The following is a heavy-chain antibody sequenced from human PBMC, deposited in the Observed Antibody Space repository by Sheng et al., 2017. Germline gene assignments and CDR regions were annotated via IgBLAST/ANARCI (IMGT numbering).Heavy chain of an antibody. J-gene: IGHJ6*02. CDR1: GFSFKDYG. V-gene: IGHV3-48*03. CDR3: ARDLWFGETYYYGMDV. CDR2: ITTSGSMI. Sequence: EAQLEESGGRLVQPGGSLRLSCVASGFSFKDYGMNWVRQAPGKGLEWLSYITTSGSMIKYADSVQGRFTISRDNAKNSLYLQMNSLRAEDTAVYYCARDLWFGETYYYGMDVWDQGP. D-gene: IGHD3-10*01.